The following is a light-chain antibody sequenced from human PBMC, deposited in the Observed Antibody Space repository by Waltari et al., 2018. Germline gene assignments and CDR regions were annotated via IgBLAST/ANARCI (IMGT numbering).Light chain of an antibody. Sequence: EIVLTQSPGTLSLSPGERATLSCRASQRVSRTLAWYQQKPGQAPRLLIYDAATRATGIPDRFSGSGSGTDFSLTISRVEPEDFAVYYCQKYGTLPATFGQGTKVEIK. CDR3: QKYGTLPAT. V-gene: IGKV3-20*01. CDR1: QRVSRT. CDR2: DAA. J-gene: IGKJ1*01.